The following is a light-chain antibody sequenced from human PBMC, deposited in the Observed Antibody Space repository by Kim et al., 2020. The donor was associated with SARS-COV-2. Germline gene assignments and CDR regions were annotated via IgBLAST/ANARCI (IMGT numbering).Light chain of an antibody. CDR2: DVS. V-gene: IGLV2-14*04. J-gene: IGLJ2*01. CDR3: SSYTGRVV. CDR1: SSDIGAYNY. Sequence: SPGQSITIACTGTSSDIGAYNYVSWYQQHPGKAPKLMIYDVSKRPSGVSNRFSGSKSGNTASLTISGLQAEDEADYYCSSYTGRVVFGGGTKVTVL.